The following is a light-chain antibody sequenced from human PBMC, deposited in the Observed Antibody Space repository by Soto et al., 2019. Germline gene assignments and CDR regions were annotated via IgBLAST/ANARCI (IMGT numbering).Light chain of an antibody. CDR3: QKYNSAPLT. V-gene: IGKV1-27*01. J-gene: IGKJ4*01. Sequence: DIQMTQSPASLSPSLGDRVTITCRASQGISDYLAWYQQKEGKVPKLLIYAASTLQSGVPSRFSGSGYGTDFTLTIGSLQPEDVATYYCQKYNSAPLTFGGGTKVDIK. CDR1: QGISDY. CDR2: AAS.